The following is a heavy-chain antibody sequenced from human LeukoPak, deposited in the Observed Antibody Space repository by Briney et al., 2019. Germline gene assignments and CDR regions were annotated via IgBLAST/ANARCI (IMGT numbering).Heavy chain of an antibody. CDR2: IDYGGRVV. CDR3: TRDLEY. V-gene: IGHV3-48*01. Sequence: GGSLRLSCVASGFTFSDYTMNWVRQAPGKGPEWLSYIDYGGRVVYYADSVKGRFTISRDNAENSLYLQMNSLRVEDTALYYCTRDLEYWGQGVLDTVSS. CDR1: GFTFSDYT. J-gene: IGHJ4*02.